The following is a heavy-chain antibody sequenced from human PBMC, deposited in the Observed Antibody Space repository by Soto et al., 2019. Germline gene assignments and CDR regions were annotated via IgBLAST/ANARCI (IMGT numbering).Heavy chain of an antibody. J-gene: IGHJ6*02. CDR2: IIPIFGTA. CDR1: GGTFSSYA. Sequence: QVQLVQSGAEVKKPGPSVKVSCKASGGTFSSYAISWVRQAPGQGLEWMGGIIPIFGTANYAQKFQGRVTITADESTSTAYMELSSLRSEDTAVYYCARSSGHCSGGSCYSGSYYYYGMDVWGQGTTVTVSS. V-gene: IGHV1-69*01. CDR3: ARSSGHCSGGSCYSGSYYYYGMDV. D-gene: IGHD2-15*01.